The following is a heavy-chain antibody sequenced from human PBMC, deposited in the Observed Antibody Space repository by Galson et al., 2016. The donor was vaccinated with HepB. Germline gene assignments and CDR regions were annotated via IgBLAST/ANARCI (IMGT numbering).Heavy chain of an antibody. D-gene: IGHD3-22*01. V-gene: IGHV3-53*01. CDR3: ARVYDGSGFLSRGWYFDL. CDR1: GFTVSSSY. J-gene: IGHJ2*01. Sequence: SLRLSCAASGFTVSSSYISWVRQAPGKGLEWVSILYSGGGSTHYADSVEGRFAISRDNSKNTLYLQMNSLRAEDTAVYFCARVYDGSGFLSRGWYFDLWGRGTLVTVSS. CDR2: LYSGGGST.